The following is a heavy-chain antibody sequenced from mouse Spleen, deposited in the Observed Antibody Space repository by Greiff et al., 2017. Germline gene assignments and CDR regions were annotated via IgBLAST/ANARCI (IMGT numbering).Heavy chain of an antibody. J-gene: IGHJ3*01. V-gene: IGHV7-1*01. CDR3: ARDPYFAY. CDR1: GFTFSDFY. Sequence: EVNLVESGGDLVQSGRSLRLSCATSGFTFSDFYMEWVRQAPGKGLEWIAASRNKANDYTTEYSASVKGRFIVSRDTSQSILYLQMNALRAEDTAIYYCARDPYFAYWGQGTLVTVSA. CDR2: SRNKANDYTT.